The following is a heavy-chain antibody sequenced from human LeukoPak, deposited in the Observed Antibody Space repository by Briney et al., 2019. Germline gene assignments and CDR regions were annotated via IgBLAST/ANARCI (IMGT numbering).Heavy chain of an antibody. Sequence: SETLSLTCTVSGGSISSSSYYWGWIRQPPGKGLEWIGSIYYSGSTNYNPSLKSRVTISVDTSKNQFSLKLSSVTAADTAVYYCARDYDSWSGLNYYYYMDVWGKGTTVTVSS. J-gene: IGHJ6*03. CDR1: GGSISSSSYY. D-gene: IGHD3-3*01. CDR2: IYYSGST. V-gene: IGHV4-39*07. CDR3: ARDYDSWSGLNYYYYMDV.